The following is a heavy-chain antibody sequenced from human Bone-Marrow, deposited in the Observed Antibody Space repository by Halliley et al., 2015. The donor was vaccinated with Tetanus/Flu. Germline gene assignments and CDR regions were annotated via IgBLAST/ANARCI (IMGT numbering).Heavy chain of an antibody. CDR2: YYYGGST. Sequence: TLSLTCTLSGGSIGSHFWCWIRQPPGRGLEWIGCYYYGGSTYYNPSLKSPVAISTDTSKNQFSLSLSSVTATDTAVYYCATLGYASGNSFDHRGQGTPITVSS. D-gene: IGHD2-15*01. CDR1: GGSIGSHF. CDR3: ATLGYASGNSFDH. J-gene: IGHJ4*02. V-gene: IGHV4-59*08.